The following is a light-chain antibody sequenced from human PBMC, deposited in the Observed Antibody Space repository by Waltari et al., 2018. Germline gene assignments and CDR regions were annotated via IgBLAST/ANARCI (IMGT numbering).Light chain of an antibody. CDR3: NSYTGSSSWV. CDR1: SSDVGFYNY. V-gene: IGLV2-14*01. CDR2: DVS. J-gene: IGLJ3*02. Sequence: QSALTQPASVSGSPGQSITISCYGTSSDVGFYNYVSWYQQHPGKAPKLRVYDVSERPSGVSDRFSGSKSGNTASLGISGLQAEDEAVYYCNSYTGSSSWVFGGGTKVTVL.